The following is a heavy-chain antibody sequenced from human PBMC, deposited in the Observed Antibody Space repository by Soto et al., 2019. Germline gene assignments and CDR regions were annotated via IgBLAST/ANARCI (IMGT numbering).Heavy chain of an antibody. V-gene: IGHV1-69*12. CDR1: GGTFSSYT. Sequence: QVQLVQSGAEVKKPGSSVTVSCKASGGTFSSYTISWVRQAPGQGLEWMGGIIPIFGTANYAQKFQGSVKIHADESTSTAYLEWSSLRSAATAVYYCARGNHRWLQLWYFDLWGRGTLVTVSS. D-gene: IGHD5-12*01. J-gene: IGHJ2*01. CDR2: IIPIFGTA. CDR3: ARGNHRWLQLWYFDL.